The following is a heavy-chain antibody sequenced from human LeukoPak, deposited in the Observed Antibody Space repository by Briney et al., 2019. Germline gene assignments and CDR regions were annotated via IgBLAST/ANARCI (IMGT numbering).Heavy chain of an antibody. D-gene: IGHD6-19*01. V-gene: IGHV4-34*01. Sequence: SETLSLTCAVYGGSFSGYYWSWIRQPPGKGLEWIGEINHSGSTNYNPSLKSRVTISVDTSKNQFSLKLSSVTAADTAVYYCARDPYSSGWYRPYYFDYWGQGTLVTVSS. J-gene: IGHJ4*02. CDR3: ARDPYSSGWYRPYYFDY. CDR2: INHSGST. CDR1: GGSFSGYY.